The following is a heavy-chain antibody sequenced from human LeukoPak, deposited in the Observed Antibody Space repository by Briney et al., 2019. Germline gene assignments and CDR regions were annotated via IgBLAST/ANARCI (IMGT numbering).Heavy chain of an antibody. CDR3: ARVVAARTYYMDV. Sequence: SETLSLTCTVSGGSISSYYWSWIRQPPGKGLEWIGYIYYSGSNNYNPSLKSRVPISVDTSKNQFSLKLSSVAAADTAVYYCARVVAARTYYMDVWGKGTTVTVSS. CDR2: IYYSGSN. CDR1: GGSISSYY. D-gene: IGHD6-6*01. V-gene: IGHV4-59*01. J-gene: IGHJ6*03.